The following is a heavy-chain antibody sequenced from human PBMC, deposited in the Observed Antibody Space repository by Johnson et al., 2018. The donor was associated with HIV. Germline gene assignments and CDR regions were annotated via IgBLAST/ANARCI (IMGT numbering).Heavy chain of an antibody. CDR1: GFTFSSYA. D-gene: IGHD2-15*01. CDR3: ARAGGGSHGAFDI. V-gene: IGHV3-30-3*01. Sequence: QVQLVESGGGVVQPGRSLRLSCAASGFTFSSYAMHWVRQAPGKGLEWVAVISYDGSNKYYADSVKGRFTISRDNSKNTLSLQMNSLRAEDTAVYYCARAGGGSHGAFDIWGQGTMVTVSS. CDR2: ISYDGSNK. J-gene: IGHJ3*02.